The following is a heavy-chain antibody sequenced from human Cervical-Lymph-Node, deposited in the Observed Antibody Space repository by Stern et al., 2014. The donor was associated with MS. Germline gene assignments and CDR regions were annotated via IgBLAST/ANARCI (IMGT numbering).Heavy chain of an antibody. J-gene: IGHJ5*02. Sequence: QDQLVQSGAEVKKPGSSVKVSCKSSGGISWVRQAPGQGLEWMGGVIPFVGTSNYAQKFQGRGTITADTSTNTTSLHLSRLTSADTAVYYCARGSGDNWFGPWGQGTLVTVSS. CDR2: VIPFVGTS. V-gene: IGHV1-69*14. D-gene: IGHD3-10*01. CDR3: ARGSGDNWFGP. CDR1: GG.